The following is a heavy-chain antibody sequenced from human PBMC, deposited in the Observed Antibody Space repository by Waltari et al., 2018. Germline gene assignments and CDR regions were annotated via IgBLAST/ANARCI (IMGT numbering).Heavy chain of an antibody. CDR1: GYPLTGSY. CDR3: ASNFYDAGGYYSI. V-gene: IGHV1-2*02. CDR2: INPDTGGT. J-gene: IGHJ4*02. Sequence: QVQLVQSGAEVMKPGASVKVSCKASGYPLTGSYRTWLRQAPGQGLEWMGYINPDTGGTNYAQKFQGRVTMTRDTSITTAYMELSGLRSDDSAVYYCASNFYDAGGYYSIWGQGTLVTVSS. D-gene: IGHD3-22*01.